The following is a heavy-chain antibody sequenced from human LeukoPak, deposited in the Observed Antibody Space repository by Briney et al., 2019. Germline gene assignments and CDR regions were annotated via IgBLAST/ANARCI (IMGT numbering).Heavy chain of an antibody. V-gene: IGHV1-8*01. D-gene: IGHD3-3*01. CDR1: GSTGSSYD. CDR3: ARDASRKRITIFGVVIITSDWFDP. CDR2: MNPYSGNT. J-gene: IGHJ5*02. Sequence: ASVKLSCTASGSTGSSYDIHWDRQATGQGREWMGRMNPYSGNTTYTQQLQGRVTMTRNTAISTAYMELSSLTSEDTAVYYCARDASRKRITIFGVVIITSDWFDPWGQGTLVTVSS.